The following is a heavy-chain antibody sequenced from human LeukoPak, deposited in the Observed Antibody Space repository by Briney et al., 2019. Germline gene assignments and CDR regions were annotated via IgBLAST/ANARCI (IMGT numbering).Heavy chain of an antibody. CDR1: GFTFNSYW. V-gene: IGHV3-7*01. J-gene: IGHJ4*02. CDR3: ARFYYDFWSGYQPLDY. Sequence: GGSLRLSCAASGFTFNSYWMSWVRQAPGKGLEWVANIKQDGSEKYYVDSVKGRFTISRDNAKNSLYLQMNSLRAEDTAVYYCARFYYDFWSGYQPLDYWGQGTLVTVSS. D-gene: IGHD3-3*01. CDR2: IKQDGSEK.